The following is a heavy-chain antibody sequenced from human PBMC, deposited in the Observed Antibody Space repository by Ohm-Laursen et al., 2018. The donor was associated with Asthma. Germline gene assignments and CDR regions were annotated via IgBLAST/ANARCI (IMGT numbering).Heavy chain of an antibody. CDR1: GFTFSSYW. Sequence: SLRLSCTASGFTFSSYWMSWVRQAPGKGLEWVANIKQDGSEKYYVDSVKGRFTISRDNAKNSLYLQMNSLRAEDTAVYYCARDTYYYGSGSYAFDIWGQGTMVTVSS. J-gene: IGHJ3*02. CDR2: IKQDGSEK. CDR3: ARDTYYYGSGSYAFDI. D-gene: IGHD3-10*01. V-gene: IGHV3-7*01.